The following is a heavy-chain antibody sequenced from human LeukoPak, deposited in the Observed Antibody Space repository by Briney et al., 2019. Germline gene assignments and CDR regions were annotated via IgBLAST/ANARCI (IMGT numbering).Heavy chain of an antibody. CDR3: AKETGWSPLGEDDH. CDR1: GFTFSSYA. CDR2: ISYDGSNK. J-gene: IGHJ4*02. V-gene: IGHV3-30-3*02. D-gene: IGHD3-16*01. Sequence: GGSLRLSCAASGFTFSSYAMHWVRQAPGKGLEWVAVISYDGSNKYYADSVKGRFTISRDNSKNTLYLQLNSLTGEDTAVYFCAKETGWSPLGEDDHWGQGILVSVSS.